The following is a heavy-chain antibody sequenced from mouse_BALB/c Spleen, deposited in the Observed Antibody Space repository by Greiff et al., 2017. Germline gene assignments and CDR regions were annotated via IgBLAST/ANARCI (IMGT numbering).Heavy chain of an antibody. V-gene: IGHV1S81*02. CDR1: GYTFTSYW. CDR3: ARQNDYDGDYAMDY. CDR2: INPSNGRT. Sequence: QVQLQQPGAELVKPGASVKLSCKASGYTFTSYWMHWVKQRPGQGLEWIGEINPSNGRTNYNEKFKSKATLTVDKSSSTAYMQLSSLTSEDSAVYYCARQNDYDGDYAMDYWGQGTSVTVSS. D-gene: IGHD2-4*01. J-gene: IGHJ4*01.